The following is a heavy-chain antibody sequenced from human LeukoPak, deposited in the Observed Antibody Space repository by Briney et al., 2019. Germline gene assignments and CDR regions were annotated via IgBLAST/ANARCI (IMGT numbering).Heavy chain of an antibody. CDR2: IYTSGST. Sequence: PSETLSLTCTVSGGSISSGSYYWSWIRQPAGKGLEWIGRIYTSGSTNYNPSLKSRVTISVDTSKNQFSLKLSSVTAADTAVYYCARTYYDFWSGPLTRGNDAFDIWGQGTMVTVSS. J-gene: IGHJ3*02. CDR1: GGSISSGSYY. D-gene: IGHD3-3*01. CDR3: ARTYYDFWSGPLTRGNDAFDI. V-gene: IGHV4-61*02.